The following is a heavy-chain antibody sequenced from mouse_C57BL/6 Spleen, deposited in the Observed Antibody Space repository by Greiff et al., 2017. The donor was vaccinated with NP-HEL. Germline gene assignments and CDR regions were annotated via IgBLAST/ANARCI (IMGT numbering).Heavy chain of an antibody. J-gene: IGHJ2*01. CDR3: ARCEGITTVVASFDY. CDR2: IYPGDGDT. D-gene: IGHD1-1*01. V-gene: IGHV1-82*01. CDR1: GYAFSSSW. Sequence: QVQLQQSGPELVKPGASVKISCKASGYAFSSSWMNWVKQRPGKGLEWIGRIYPGDGDTNYNGKFKGKATLTADKSSSTAYMQLSSLTSEDSAVYFCARCEGITTVVASFDYWGQGTTLTVSS.